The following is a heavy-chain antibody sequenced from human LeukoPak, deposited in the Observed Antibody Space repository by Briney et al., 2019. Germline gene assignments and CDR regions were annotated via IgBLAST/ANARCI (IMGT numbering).Heavy chain of an antibody. CDR1: GYTFTGYY. D-gene: IGHD4-17*01. CDR3: ASLMTTVTTVDAFDI. J-gene: IGHJ3*02. CDR2: INPNSGGT. Sequence: ASVKVSCKASGYTFTGYYMHWVRQAPGQGLEWMGWINPNSGGTNYAQKFQGRVTMTRDTSISTAYMELSRLRSDDTAVYCCASLMTTVTTVDAFDIWGQGTMVTVSS. V-gene: IGHV1-2*02.